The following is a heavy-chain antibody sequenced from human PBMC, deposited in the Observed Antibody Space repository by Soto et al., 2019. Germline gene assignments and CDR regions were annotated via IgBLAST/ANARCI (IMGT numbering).Heavy chain of an antibody. CDR1: GFTFSSYG. V-gene: IGHV3-33*01. D-gene: IGHD3-10*01. J-gene: IGHJ6*02. CDR3: ARDGGLLWFGEEYYGMDV. CDR2: IWYDGSNK. Sequence: QVQLVESGGGVVQPGRSLRLSCAASGFTFSSYGMHWVRQAPGKGLEWEAVIWYDGSNKYYADSVKGRFTISRDNSKNTLYLQMNSLRAEDTAVYYCARDGGLLWFGEEYYGMDVWGQGTTVTVSS.